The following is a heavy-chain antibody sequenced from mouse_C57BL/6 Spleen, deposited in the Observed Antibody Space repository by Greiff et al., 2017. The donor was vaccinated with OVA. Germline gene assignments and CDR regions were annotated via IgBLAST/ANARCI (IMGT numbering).Heavy chain of an antibody. D-gene: IGHD2-1*01. J-gene: IGHJ1*03. Sequence: VQLQQSVAELVRPGASVKLSCTASGFNIKNTYMHWVKQRPEQGLEWIGRIDPANGNTKYDPKFQGKATITADTSSNTAYLQLSSLTSEDTAIYYCARAIYYGNYYWYFDVWGTGTTVTVSS. CDR3: ARAIYYGNYYWYFDV. V-gene: IGHV14-3*01. CDR2: IDPANGNT. CDR1: GFNIKNTY.